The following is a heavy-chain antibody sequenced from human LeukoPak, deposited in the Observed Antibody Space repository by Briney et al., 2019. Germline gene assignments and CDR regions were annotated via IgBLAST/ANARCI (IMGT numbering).Heavy chain of an antibody. J-gene: IGHJ2*01. CDR3: ARAGQWLVLWYLDL. CDR2: ISSSSSTI. D-gene: IGHD6-19*01. V-gene: IGHV3-48*04. Sequence: PGGSLRLSCAASGFTFSSYSMNWVRQAPGKGLEWVSYISSSSSTIYYADSVKGRFTISRDNAKNSLYLQMNSLRAEDTAVYYCARAGQWLVLWYLDLWGRGTLVTVSS. CDR1: GFTFSSYS.